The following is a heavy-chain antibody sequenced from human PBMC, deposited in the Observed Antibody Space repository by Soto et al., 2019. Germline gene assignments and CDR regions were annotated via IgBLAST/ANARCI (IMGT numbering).Heavy chain of an antibody. CDR2: INAGNGNT. CDR3: ARDSCTNGVCYLDAFDI. Sequence: ASVKVSCKASGYTFTSYYLHWVRQAPGQRLEWMGWINAGNGNTKYSQKFQGRVTIARDTSASTAYMELSSLRSEDTAAYYCARDSCTNGVCYLDAFDIWGQGTMVTVSS. CDR1: GYTFTSYY. D-gene: IGHD2-8*01. J-gene: IGHJ3*02. V-gene: IGHV1-3*01.